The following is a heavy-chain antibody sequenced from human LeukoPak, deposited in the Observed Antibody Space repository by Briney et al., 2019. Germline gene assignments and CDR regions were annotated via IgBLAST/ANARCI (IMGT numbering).Heavy chain of an antibody. CDR3: ARDFGYYYGSGKDY. Sequence: ASVRVSCKASGYTFASYGISWVRQAPGQGLEWMGWISAYNGNTNYAQKLQGRVTMTTDTSTSTAYMELRSLRSDDTAVYYCARDFGYYYGSGKDYWGQGTLVTVSS. J-gene: IGHJ4*02. CDR2: ISAYNGNT. D-gene: IGHD3-10*01. V-gene: IGHV1-18*04. CDR1: GYTFASYG.